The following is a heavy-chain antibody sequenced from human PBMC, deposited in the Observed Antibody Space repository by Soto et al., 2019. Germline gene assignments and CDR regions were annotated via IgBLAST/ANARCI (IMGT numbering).Heavy chain of an antibody. D-gene: IGHD3-22*01. Sequence: EVQLVESGGGLVQPGGSLRLSCAASGFTFSSYDMHWVRQATGKGLEWVSAIGTASDTYYPGSVKGRFTISRENAKNPLYLQMNSLRAGDTAVYYCARDLGRAYYYDSSGYSIGMDVWGQGTTVTVPS. CDR3: ARDLGRAYYYDSSGYSIGMDV. CDR2: IGTASDT. J-gene: IGHJ6*02. CDR1: GFTFSSYD. V-gene: IGHV3-13*01.